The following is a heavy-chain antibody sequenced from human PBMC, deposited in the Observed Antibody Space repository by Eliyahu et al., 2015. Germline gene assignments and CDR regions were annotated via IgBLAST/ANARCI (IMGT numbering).Heavy chain of an antibody. J-gene: IGHJ3*02. Sequence: QLQLQESGPGLVKPSETLSLPCTVSGGSISSSSYYWDWIRQPPGKGLEWIGSIYYSGSTYYNPSLKSRVTISVDTSKNQFSLKLSSVTAADTAVYYCARGRGYQLLSRYAFDIWGQGTMVTVSS. CDR2: IYYSGST. D-gene: IGHD2-2*01. CDR3: ARGRGYQLLSRYAFDI. V-gene: IGHV4-39*01. CDR1: GGSISSSSYY.